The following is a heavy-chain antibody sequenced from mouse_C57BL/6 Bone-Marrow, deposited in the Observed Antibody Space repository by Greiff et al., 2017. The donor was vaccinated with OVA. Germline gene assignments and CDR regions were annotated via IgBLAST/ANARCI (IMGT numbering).Heavy chain of an antibody. CDR3: ARHNDYYGSSYWYFDV. V-gene: IGHV5-12*01. D-gene: IGHD1-1*01. J-gene: IGHJ1*03. CDR1: GFTFSDYY. CDR2: ISNGGGST. Sequence: EVKLMESGGGLVQPGGSLKISCAASGFTFSDYYMYWVRQTPEKRLEWVAYISNGGGSTYYPDTVKGRFTISRDNAKNTLYLQMSRLKSEDTAMYYCARHNDYYGSSYWYFDVWGTGTTVTVSS.